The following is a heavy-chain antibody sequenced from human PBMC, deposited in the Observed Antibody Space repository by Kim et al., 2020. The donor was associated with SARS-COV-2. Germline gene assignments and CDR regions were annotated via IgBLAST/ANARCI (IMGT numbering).Heavy chain of an antibody. J-gene: IGHJ4*02. Sequence: GGSLRLSCAASGFTFSSYAMSWVRQAPGKGLEWVSAISGSGGSTYYADSVKGRFTISRDNSKNTLYLQMNSLRAEDTAVYYCAKVGSWWKTTYYFDYWGQGTLVTVSS. V-gene: IGHV3-23*01. CDR1: GFTFSSYA. CDR3: AKVGSWWKTTYYFDY. CDR2: ISGSGGST. D-gene: IGHD6-13*01.